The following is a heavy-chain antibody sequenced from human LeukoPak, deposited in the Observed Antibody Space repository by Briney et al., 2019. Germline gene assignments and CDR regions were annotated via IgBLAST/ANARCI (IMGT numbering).Heavy chain of an antibody. J-gene: IGHJ4*02. D-gene: IGHD3-16*02. V-gene: IGHV3-21*03. CDR3: ARTHNNYVWGSYRGYYFDY. CDR2: ISSSSNYI. Sequence: GGSLSHSCAASGFTFSSYKMNWVRQAPGKGLEWVSFISSSSNYIYYADSVKGRFTISRDNAKNSLYLQMNSLRAEDTAVYYCARTHNNYVWGSYRGYYFDYWGQGTLVTVSS. CDR1: GFTFSSYK.